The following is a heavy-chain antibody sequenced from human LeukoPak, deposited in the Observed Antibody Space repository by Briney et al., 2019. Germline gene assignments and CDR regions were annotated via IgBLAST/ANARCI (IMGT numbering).Heavy chain of an antibody. Sequence: PGGSLRLSCAASGFTFSSYSMNWGRQAPGKGLEWVSSISSSSSYIYYADSGKGRFTISGANAKDSLYLQMTSLRAEDTAVYYCARDLGVTTLPSFDYWGQGTLVTVSS. J-gene: IGHJ4*02. CDR3: ARDLGVTTLPSFDY. CDR2: ISSSSSYI. D-gene: IGHD2-21*02. CDR1: GFTFSSYS. V-gene: IGHV3-21*01.